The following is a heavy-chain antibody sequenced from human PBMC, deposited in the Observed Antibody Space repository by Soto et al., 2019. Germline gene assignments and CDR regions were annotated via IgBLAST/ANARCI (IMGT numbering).Heavy chain of an antibody. CDR3: ARGLNGYLHYFDY. CDR1: GGSFSGYY. CDR2: INHSGST. J-gene: IGHJ4*02. Sequence: SETLSLTCAVYGGSFSGYYWTWIRQPPGTGLEWIGEINHSGSTNYNPSLKSRVTISVDTSKNQFSLKLTPVTAADTAVYYCARGLNGYLHYFDYWGQGTPVTVSS. D-gene: IGHD5-18*01. V-gene: IGHV4-34*01.